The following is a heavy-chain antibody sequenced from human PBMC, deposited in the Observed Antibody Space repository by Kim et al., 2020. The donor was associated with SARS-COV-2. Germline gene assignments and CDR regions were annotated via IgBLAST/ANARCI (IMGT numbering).Heavy chain of an antibody. D-gene: IGHD3-10*01. CDR2: IQSSWTT. Sequence: SATLSLTCIVSGGSLSSYTYSWSWVRQRPGQGLVWILNIQSSWTTNYSPPLKGRVTISLDMSENQFSLKLTLVPYADAAPYYGARFKGSWSFYRYYYY. CDR3: ARFKGSWSFYRYYYY. J-gene: IGHJ6*01. V-gene: IGHV4-31*03. CDR1: GGSLSSYTYS.